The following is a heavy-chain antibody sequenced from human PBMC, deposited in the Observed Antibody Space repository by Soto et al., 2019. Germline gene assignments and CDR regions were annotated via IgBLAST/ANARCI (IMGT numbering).Heavy chain of an antibody. CDR3: ARGTSWVYNWFDP. D-gene: IGHD1-26*01. CDR1: GYTFTSYA. J-gene: IGHJ5*02. V-gene: IGHV1-3*01. Sequence: ASEQVSCKASGYTFTSYAMHSVRQDPGQRLEWMGWINAGNGNTKYSQKFQGRVTITRDTSASTAYMELSSLRSEDTAVYYCARGTSWVYNWFDPWGQATLVTVAS. CDR2: INAGNGNT.